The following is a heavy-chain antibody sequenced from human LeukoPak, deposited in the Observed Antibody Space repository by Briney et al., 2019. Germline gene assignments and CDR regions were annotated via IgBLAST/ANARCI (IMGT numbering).Heavy chain of an antibody. V-gene: IGHV3-23*01. D-gene: IGHD7-27*01. CDR3: AKVGPDWGSYFDY. CDR1: GFTFSSYT. Sequence: GGSLRLSCAASGFTFSSYTINWVRQAPGKGLEWVSSIDGSGGSTHYADSVKGRFTISRDNSKNTLYLQMNTLRAEDTAVYYCAKVGPDWGSYFDYWGRGTLVTVSS. J-gene: IGHJ4*02. CDR2: IDGSGGST.